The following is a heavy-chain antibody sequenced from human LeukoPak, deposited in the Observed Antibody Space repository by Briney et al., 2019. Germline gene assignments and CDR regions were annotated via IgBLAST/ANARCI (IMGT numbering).Heavy chain of an antibody. CDR2: IYPGDSDT. D-gene: IGHD3-22*01. Sequence: GESLKISCQGSGYIFSKYWIAWVRQMPGKGLEWMGIIYPGDSDTRYSPSFQGQVTISADKSISTAYLQWSTLKASDTAMFSCARLIDINGYVTDYWGQGTLVTVSS. V-gene: IGHV5-51*01. CDR3: ARLIDINGYVTDY. J-gene: IGHJ4*02. CDR1: GYIFSKYW.